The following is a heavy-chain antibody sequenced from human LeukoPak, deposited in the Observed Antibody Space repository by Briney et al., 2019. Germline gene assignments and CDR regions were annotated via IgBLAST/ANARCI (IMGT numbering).Heavy chain of an antibody. D-gene: IGHD2-15*01. CDR3: AIAATLYTPYFDY. CDR1: GFTFSSYG. Sequence: PGRSLRLSCAASGFTFSSYGMHWVRQAPGKGQEWVALIWYDGYNKYYADPVKGRFTISRDNSKNTLYLEMNSLRAEDTAIYYCAIAATLYTPYFDYWGQGTLVTVSS. J-gene: IGHJ4*02. CDR2: IWYDGYNK. V-gene: IGHV3-33*01.